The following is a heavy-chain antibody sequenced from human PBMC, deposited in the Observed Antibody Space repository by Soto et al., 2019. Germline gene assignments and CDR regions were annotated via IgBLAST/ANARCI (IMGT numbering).Heavy chain of an antibody. CDR1: GGSISSYY. CDR2: IYYSGST. Sequence: QVQLQESGPGLVKPSETLSLTCTVSGGSISSYYWSWIRQPPGKGLEWIGYIYYSGSTNYNPSLKSRVTISVDTSKNQFSLKLSSVTAADTAVYYCARDTVAGASWDYWGQGTLVTVSS. D-gene: IGHD6-19*01. J-gene: IGHJ4*02. V-gene: IGHV4-59*01. CDR3: ARDTVAGASWDY.